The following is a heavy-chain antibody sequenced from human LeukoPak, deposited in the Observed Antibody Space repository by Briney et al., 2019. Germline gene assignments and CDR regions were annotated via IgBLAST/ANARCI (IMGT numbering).Heavy chain of an antibody. Sequence: GGSLRLSCAASGFTFSSYSMNWVRQAPGKGLEWVSYISSSSSTIYYAASVKGRFTISRDNAKNSLYLQMNSLRAEDTAVYYCARHLSGITGYTYGRGIDYWGQGTLLTVSS. CDR3: ARHLSGITGYTYGRGIDY. D-gene: IGHD5-18*01. CDR2: ISSSSSTI. V-gene: IGHV3-48*01. J-gene: IGHJ4*02. CDR1: GFTFSSYS.